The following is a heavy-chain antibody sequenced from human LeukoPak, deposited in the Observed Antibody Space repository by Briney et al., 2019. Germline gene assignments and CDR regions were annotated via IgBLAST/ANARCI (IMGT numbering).Heavy chain of an antibody. CDR1: RFTLSTYW. D-gene: IGHD3-10*02. Sequence: GGSLRLSCAASRFTLSTYWMHWVRQAPEKGLVWVSRINSDGSSTGYADSVKGRFTISRDNAKNTMYLQISSLRAEDTAVYYCAELGITMIGGVWGKGTTVTISS. J-gene: IGHJ6*04. CDR3: AELGITMIGGV. CDR2: INSDGSST. V-gene: IGHV3-74*01.